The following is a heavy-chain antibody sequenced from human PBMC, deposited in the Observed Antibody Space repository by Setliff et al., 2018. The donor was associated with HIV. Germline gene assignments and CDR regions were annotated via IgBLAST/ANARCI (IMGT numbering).Heavy chain of an antibody. Sequence: PSETLSLTCSVSGDSISRSNYYWGWARQSPGKGLEWVGSISSSGGTSYSAASLKSRVTLSIDTSKNQFSLKLTSVTAADTAMYYRARTGWAQLIQGAWFGPWGQGVLVTVSS. V-gene: IGHV4-39*01. CDR1: GDSISRSNYY. J-gene: IGHJ5*02. D-gene: IGHD2-8*01. CDR2: ISSSGGT. CDR3: ARTGWAQLIQGAWFGP.